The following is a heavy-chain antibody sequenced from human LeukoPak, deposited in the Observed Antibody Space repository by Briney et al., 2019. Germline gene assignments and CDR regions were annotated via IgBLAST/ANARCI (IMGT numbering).Heavy chain of an antibody. CDR3: AKWPEGAMDYFDY. J-gene: IGHJ4*02. CDR2: ISGDGTRT. D-gene: IGHD3-16*01. Sequence: PGGSLRLSCAASGFSFSSYAMTWARQAPVKGLEWVSAISGDGTRTYYADSVKGRFTISRDNSKNILYLGMSSLRVEDTAIYYCAKWPEGAMDYFDYWGQGTLVTVSS. V-gene: IGHV3-23*01. CDR1: GFSFSSYA.